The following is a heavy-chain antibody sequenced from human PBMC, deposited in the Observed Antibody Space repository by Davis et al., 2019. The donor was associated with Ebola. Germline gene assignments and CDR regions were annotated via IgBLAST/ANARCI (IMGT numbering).Heavy chain of an antibody. D-gene: IGHD4-17*01. Sequence: SETLSLTCTVFGGSVRSSRHYWGWIRQPPGKGLEWIGSLYYSGSTYYNPSLKSRVSISVDTSKNQFSVTLTSVTAADTAMYYCVRSWDGDYHVDYWGQGTPDTVSS. J-gene: IGHJ4*02. CDR3: VRSWDGDYHVDY. CDR1: GGSVRSSRHY. V-gene: IGHV4-39*01. CDR2: LYYSGST.